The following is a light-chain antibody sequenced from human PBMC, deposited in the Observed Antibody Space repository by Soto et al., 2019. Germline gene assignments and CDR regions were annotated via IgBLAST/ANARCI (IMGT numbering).Light chain of an antibody. Sequence: ELVLTQSPATLSLSPGESAALSCRASQPVSSNFLAWYQQKPDQAPRLLIYGVSSRASGIPDRFFGSGSGTDFTLTINRLEPEEFSVYYCQQYANSPITFGQGTRLEI. CDR2: GVS. V-gene: IGKV3-20*01. CDR1: QPVSSNF. J-gene: IGKJ5*01. CDR3: QQYANSPIT.